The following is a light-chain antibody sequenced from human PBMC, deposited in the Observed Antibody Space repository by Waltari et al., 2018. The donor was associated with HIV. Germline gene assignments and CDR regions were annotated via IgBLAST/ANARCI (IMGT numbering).Light chain of an antibody. V-gene: IGKV3-15*01. Sequence: EFVMTQSPATLSVSPGQSATPPCRASQSVSSNLAWYQQKPGQAPRLLIYDASTRATGIPARFSGSGSGTYFTLTISSLQSEDFAVYYCQQYNNWPPGTFGQGAKLEIK. CDR3: QQYNNWPPGT. J-gene: IGKJ2*01. CDR2: DAS. CDR1: QSVSSN.